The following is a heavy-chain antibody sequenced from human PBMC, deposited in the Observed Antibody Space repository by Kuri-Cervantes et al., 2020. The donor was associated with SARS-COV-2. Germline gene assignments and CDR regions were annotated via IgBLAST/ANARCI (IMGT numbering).Heavy chain of an antibody. CDR2: ISYDGSNK. CDR1: GFTFSSYG. Sequence: GGSLRFSCAASGFTFSSYGMTWVRQAPGKGLEWVAVISYDGSNKYYADSVKGRFTISRDNSKNTLYLQMNSLRAEDTAVYYCARDSTRGYYYGMDVWGQGITVTVSS. J-gene: IGHJ6*02. V-gene: IGHV3-30*03. D-gene: IGHD5/OR15-5a*01. CDR3: ARDSTRGYYYGMDV.